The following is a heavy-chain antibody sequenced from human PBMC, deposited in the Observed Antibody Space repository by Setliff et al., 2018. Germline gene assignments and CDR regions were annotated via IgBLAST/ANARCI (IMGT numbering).Heavy chain of an antibody. CDR3: SRLVRFCTRTACQRLSGDDY. J-gene: IGHJ4*02. CDR2: ISPYRGNS. V-gene: IGHV1-18*01. CDR1: GYTFSDYG. D-gene: IGHD6-13*01. Sequence: GASVKVSCKASGYTFSDYGVSWVRQAPGQGLEWLGRISPYRGNSYSAPKFQGRLFLTTDTSAATAYLDLRSLRSDDTAVYFCSRLVRFCTRTACQRLSGDDYWGQGTLVTVSS.